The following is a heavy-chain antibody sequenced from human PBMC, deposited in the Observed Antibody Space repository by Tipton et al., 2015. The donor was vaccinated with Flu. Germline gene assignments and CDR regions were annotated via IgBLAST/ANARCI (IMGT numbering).Heavy chain of an antibody. D-gene: IGHD3-22*01. V-gene: IGHV4-34*01. CDR3: ARGRGRIVVVTTHAFDI. Sequence: LRLSCAVYGGSFSGYYWSWIHQPPGKGLEWIGEINHSGSTNYNPSLKSRVTISVDTSKNQFSLKLRTVTAADTAVYYCARGRGRIVVVTTHAFDIWGQGTMVTVSS. J-gene: IGHJ3*02. CDR1: GGSFSGYY. CDR2: INHSGST.